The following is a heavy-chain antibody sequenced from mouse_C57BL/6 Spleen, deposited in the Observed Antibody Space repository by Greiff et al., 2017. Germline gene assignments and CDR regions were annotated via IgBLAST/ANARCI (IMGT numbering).Heavy chain of an antibody. D-gene: IGHD2-3*01. Sequence: EVPLVESGGGLVKPGGSLKHSCAASGFTFSDYGMHWVRQAPEKGLEWVAYISCGSSTIYYADTVKGRFTISRDNAKNTLFLQMTSLRSEDTAMYYCARNAYDGYPDVWGTGTTVTVSS. CDR3: ARNAYDGYPDV. V-gene: IGHV5-17*01. J-gene: IGHJ1*03. CDR2: ISCGSSTI. CDR1: GFTFSDYG.